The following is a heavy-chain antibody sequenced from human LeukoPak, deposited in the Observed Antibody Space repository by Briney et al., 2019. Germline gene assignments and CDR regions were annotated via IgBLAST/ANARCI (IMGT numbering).Heavy chain of an antibody. D-gene: IGHD2-2*02. Sequence: ASVKVSCKASGYTFTGFYIHWVRQAPGQGLEWRGWIKPHSGDTNYAQRFQDWVTMTRDTSLSTAYMEVSRLRSDDTAVYYCARETGACTSTTCYRYFDYWGQGTLVTVSS. CDR1: GYTFTGFY. CDR2: IKPHSGDT. CDR3: ARETGACTSTTCYRYFDY. J-gene: IGHJ4*02. V-gene: IGHV1-2*04.